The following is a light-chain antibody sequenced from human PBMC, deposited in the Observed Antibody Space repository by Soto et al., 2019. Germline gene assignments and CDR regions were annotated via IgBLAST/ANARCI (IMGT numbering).Light chain of an antibody. Sequence: DIQMTQSPCTLSASVGDRVTMTCRASQSVSSWLAWFQLKPGKAPKLLIYDASSLASGVSSRFSGSGSGTEFTLTISSLQPDDFATYFCQHFNTYPRTFGQGTKVDIK. CDR1: QSVSSW. CDR3: QHFNTYPRT. CDR2: DAS. J-gene: IGKJ1*01. V-gene: IGKV1-5*01.